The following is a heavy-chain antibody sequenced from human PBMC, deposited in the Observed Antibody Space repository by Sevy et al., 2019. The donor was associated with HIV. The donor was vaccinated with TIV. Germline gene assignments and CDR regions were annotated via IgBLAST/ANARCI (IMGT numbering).Heavy chain of an antibody. V-gene: IGHV4-59*08. CDR3: AGENAWGRGYS. Sequence: SYTLSLTCTVSGGSITSLYWNWIRQPPGKGLEWIANIYYNDHINYNPSLKSRVTLSLDTSKNQFSLRLSSVTAADTAMYYCAGENAWGRGYSWGQGTLVTVSS. CDR1: GGSITSLY. D-gene: IGHD1-26*01. J-gene: IGHJ4*02. CDR2: IYYNDHI.